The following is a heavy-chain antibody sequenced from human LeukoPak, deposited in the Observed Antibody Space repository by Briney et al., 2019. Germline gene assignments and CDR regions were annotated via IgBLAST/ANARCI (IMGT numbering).Heavy chain of an antibody. Sequence: PGGSLRLSCAASGFTFSSYGMHWVRQAPGKGLEGVAFIRYDGSNKYYADSVKGRFTISRDNSKNTLYLQMNSLRAEDTAVYYCARGGDYGDYNWFDPWGQGTLVTVSS. D-gene: IGHD4-17*01. V-gene: IGHV3-30*02. CDR1: GFTFSSYG. CDR2: IRYDGSNK. CDR3: ARGGDYGDYNWFDP. J-gene: IGHJ5*02.